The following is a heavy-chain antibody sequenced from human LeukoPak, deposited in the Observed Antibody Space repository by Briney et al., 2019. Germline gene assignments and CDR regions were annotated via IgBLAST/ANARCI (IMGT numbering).Heavy chain of an antibody. CDR3: ARATPAALAYYGMDV. D-gene: IGHD2-2*01. CDR1: GGSISSYY. CDR2: IYYSGST. Sequence: SETLSLTCTVSGGSISSYYWSWIRQPPGKGLEWIGYIYYSGSTNYNPSLKSRVTISVDTSKNQFSLKLSSVTAADTAVYYCARATPAALAYYGMDVWGQGTTVTVSS. V-gene: IGHV4-59*01. J-gene: IGHJ6*02.